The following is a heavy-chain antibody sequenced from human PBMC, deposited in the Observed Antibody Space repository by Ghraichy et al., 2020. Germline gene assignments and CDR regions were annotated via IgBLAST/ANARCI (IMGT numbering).Heavy chain of an antibody. Sequence: ASVKVSCKASGYTFTGYYMHWVRQAPGQGLEWMERINPNSGGTNYAQKFQGRVTMTRDTSISTAYMELSRLRSDDTAVYYCARGDYGSGSYGYYYYGMDVWGQGTTVTVSS. D-gene: IGHD3-10*01. CDR1: GYTFTGYY. V-gene: IGHV1-2*06. J-gene: IGHJ6*02. CDR2: INPNSGGT. CDR3: ARGDYGSGSYGYYYYGMDV.